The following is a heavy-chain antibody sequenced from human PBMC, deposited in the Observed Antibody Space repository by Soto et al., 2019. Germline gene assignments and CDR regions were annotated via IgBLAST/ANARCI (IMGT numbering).Heavy chain of an antibody. Sequence: VHLLESGGALVQPGGSLRLSCEASGFTFRSYAMSCVRQAPGKGLEWVSAISDNGGNTYYPDSVRGRFTISRDNSKNTLFLQMNSVRAEDTAVYYCAKDFSYDSSGVLDYWGQGTLVIVSS. J-gene: IGHJ4*02. CDR2: ISDNGGNT. V-gene: IGHV3-23*01. D-gene: IGHD3-22*01. CDR1: GFTFRSYA. CDR3: AKDFSYDSSGVLDY.